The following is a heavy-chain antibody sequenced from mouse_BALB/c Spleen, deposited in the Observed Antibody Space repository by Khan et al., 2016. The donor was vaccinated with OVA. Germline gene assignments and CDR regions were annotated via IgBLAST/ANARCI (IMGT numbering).Heavy chain of an antibody. D-gene: IGHD1-1*02. Sequence: VKLQESGAELVRPGVSVKISCKGSGYTFTDFTIHWVKQSHALSLEWIGVISTYYGDVTYNQKFKGKATMTVDKSSSTTYMELARLTSEDSAIYYCTRGVGGSRFAYWGQGTLVTVSA. V-gene: IGHV1S137*01. CDR1: GYTFTDFT. J-gene: IGHJ3*01. CDR3: TRGVGGSRFAY. CDR2: ISTYYGDV.